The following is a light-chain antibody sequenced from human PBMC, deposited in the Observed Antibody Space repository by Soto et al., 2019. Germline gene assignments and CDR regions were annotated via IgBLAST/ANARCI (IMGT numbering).Light chain of an antibody. J-gene: IGKJ4*01. CDR3: QHYNNLPLT. V-gene: IGKV1-33*01. CDR2: DAS. Sequence: DIQMTQSPSSLSASVGDRLTSTCQASQDIGKYLNWYQQKPGKAPKVLIYDASNLETGVPSRFSGSGSGTEFTFTISSLRPEDVATYYCQHYNNLPLTFGGGTKVEI. CDR1: QDIGKY.